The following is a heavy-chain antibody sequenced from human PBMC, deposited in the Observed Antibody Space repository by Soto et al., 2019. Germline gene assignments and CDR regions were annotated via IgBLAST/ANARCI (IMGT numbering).Heavy chain of an antibody. CDR2: ISASGAGT. D-gene: IGHD6-13*01. J-gene: IGHJ4*02. CDR1: GFTFATYA. CDR3: ASLDYSSSRY. V-gene: IGHV3-23*01. Sequence: MRLSCAPSGFTFATYAMTCVRQAPGKGLEWVSSISASGAGTYYADSVKGRFAISRDNSKNMLYLQMNSVRAEDTAVYYCASLDYSSSRYWGRGTLVTVSS.